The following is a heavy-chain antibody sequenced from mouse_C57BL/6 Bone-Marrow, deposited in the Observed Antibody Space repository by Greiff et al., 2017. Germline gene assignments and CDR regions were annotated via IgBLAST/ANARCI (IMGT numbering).Heavy chain of an antibody. Sequence: QVQLQQSGPELVKPGASVKISCKASGYAFSSSWMNWVKQRPGKGLEWIGRIYPGDGDTNYIGKFKGKATLTADKSSSTAYMQLSSLTSEDSAVYYCARLLPPTYYSNYVFDYWGQGTTLTVSS. D-gene: IGHD2-5*01. J-gene: IGHJ2*01. CDR2: IYPGDGDT. V-gene: IGHV1-82*01. CDR3: ARLLPPTYYSNYVFDY. CDR1: GYAFSSSW.